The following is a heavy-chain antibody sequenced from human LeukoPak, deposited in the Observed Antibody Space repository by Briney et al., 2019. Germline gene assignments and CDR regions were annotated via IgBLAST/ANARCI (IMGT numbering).Heavy chain of an antibody. CDR2: MKQDGSET. CDR3: ARGENGDTANLDY. V-gene: IGHV3-7*01. D-gene: IGHD5-18*01. J-gene: IGHJ4*02. CDR1: GFTFSNYW. Sequence: GGSLRLSCAASGFTFSNYWMSWVRQAPGKGLEWVANMKQDGSETYYVDSVKGRFTISRDNAKNSLYLQMNSLRAEDTAVYYCARGENGDTANLDYWGQGTLVTVSS.